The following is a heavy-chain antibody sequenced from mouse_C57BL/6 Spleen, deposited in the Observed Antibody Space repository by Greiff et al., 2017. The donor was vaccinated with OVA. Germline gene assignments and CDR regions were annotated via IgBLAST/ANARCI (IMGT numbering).Heavy chain of an antibody. Sequence: VKLMESGAELVKPGASVKMSCKASGYTFTTYPIEWMKQNHGKSLEWIGNFHPYNDDTKYNEKFKGKATLTVEKSSSTVYLELSRLTSDDSAVYYCARRGYYYGSSYWYFDVWGTGTTVTVSS. CDR2: FHPYNDDT. J-gene: IGHJ1*03. V-gene: IGHV1-47*01. CDR3: ARRGYYYGSSYWYFDV. D-gene: IGHD1-1*01. CDR1: GYTFTTYP.